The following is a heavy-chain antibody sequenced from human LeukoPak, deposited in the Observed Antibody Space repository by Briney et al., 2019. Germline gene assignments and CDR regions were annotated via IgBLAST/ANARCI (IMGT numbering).Heavy chain of an antibody. CDR1: GFTFSSYA. CDR2: ISYDGSNK. CDR3: ARDPSGSSPIDP. J-gene: IGHJ5*02. V-gene: IGHV3-30*04. D-gene: IGHD1-26*01. Sequence: PRGSLRLSCAASGFTFSSYAMHWVRQAPGKGLEWVAVISYDGSNKYYADSVKGRFTISRDNSKNTLYLQMNSLRAEDTAVYYCARDPSGSSPIDPWGQGTLVTVSS.